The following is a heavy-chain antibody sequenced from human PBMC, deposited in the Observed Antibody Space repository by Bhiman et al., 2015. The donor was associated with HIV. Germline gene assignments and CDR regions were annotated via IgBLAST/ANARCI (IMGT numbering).Heavy chain of an antibody. J-gene: IGHJ4*02. CDR2: ISGSGGST. Sequence: EVQLLESGGGLVQPGGSLRLSCATSGFIFRSYAMSWVRQAPGKGLEWVSGISGSGGSTYYADSVKGRFTIFRDNSKNTLYLQMNSLRAEDTAVYYCAREFTGYSSSNFDYWGQGTLVTVSS. CDR3: AREFTGYSSSNFDY. D-gene: IGHD6-13*01. CDR1: GFIFRSYA. V-gene: IGHV3-23*01.